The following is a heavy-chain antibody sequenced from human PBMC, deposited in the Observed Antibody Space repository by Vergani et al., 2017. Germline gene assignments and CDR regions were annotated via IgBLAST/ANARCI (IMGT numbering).Heavy chain of an antibody. Sequence: QVQLVESGGGVVQPGRSLRLSCAASGFTFSSYGMHWVRQAPGKGLEWVAVIWYDGSNKYYADSVKGRFTISRDNSKNTLYLQMNSLRAEDTAVYYCARDLGFGFGELPYNWFDPWGQGTLVTVSS. CDR3: ARDLGFGFGELPYNWFDP. D-gene: IGHD3-10*01. J-gene: IGHJ5*02. CDR2: IWYDGSNK. V-gene: IGHV3-33*01. CDR1: GFTFSSYG.